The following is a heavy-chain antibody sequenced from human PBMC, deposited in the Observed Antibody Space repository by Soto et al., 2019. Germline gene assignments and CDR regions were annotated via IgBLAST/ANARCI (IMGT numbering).Heavy chain of an antibody. Sequence: GGSLRLSCAASGFTFSSYGMHWVRQAPGKGLEWVAVISYDGSNKYYADSVKGRFTISRDNSKNTLYLQMNSLRAEDTAVYYCAKEVIEAGTTFDYWGQGTLVTVSS. CDR1: GFTFSSYG. V-gene: IGHV3-30*18. CDR2: ISYDGSNK. D-gene: IGHD1-7*01. CDR3: AKEVIEAGTTFDY. J-gene: IGHJ4*02.